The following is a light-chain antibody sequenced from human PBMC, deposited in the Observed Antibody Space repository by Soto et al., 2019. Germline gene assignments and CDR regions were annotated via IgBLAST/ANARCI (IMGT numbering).Light chain of an antibody. J-gene: IGLJ2*01. CDR2: EVT. Sequence: QSVLTQPPSASGSPGQSVTISFTGTSSDVGNYNYVSWYQQHPGKAPKLMIYEVTKRPSGVPDRFSGSKSGSTASLTVSGLQAEDEADYYCTSYAGSNNPVVFGGGTKLTVL. CDR3: TSYAGSNNPVV. V-gene: IGLV2-8*01. CDR1: SSDVGNYNY.